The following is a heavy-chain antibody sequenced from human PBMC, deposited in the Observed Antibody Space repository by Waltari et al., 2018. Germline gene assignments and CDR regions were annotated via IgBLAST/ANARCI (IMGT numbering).Heavy chain of an antibody. D-gene: IGHD6-13*01. Sequence: GSGGGLVQPGGSLRLSCAASGFTFSSYWMHWVRQAPGKGLVWVSRINSDGSSTSYADSVKGRFTISRDNAKNTLYLQMNSLRAEDTAVYYCARAVAAAGSLLGPYYYGMDVWGQGTTVTVSS. J-gene: IGHJ6*02. V-gene: IGHV3-74*01. CDR2: INSDGSST. CDR3: ARAVAAAGSLLGPYYYGMDV. CDR1: GFTFSSYW.